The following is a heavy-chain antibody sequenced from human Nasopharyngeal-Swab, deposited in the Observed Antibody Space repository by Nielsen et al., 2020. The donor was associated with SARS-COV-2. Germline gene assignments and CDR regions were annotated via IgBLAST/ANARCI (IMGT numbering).Heavy chain of an antibody. J-gene: IGHJ4*02. V-gene: IGHV4-39*07. CDR2: IFSSGST. D-gene: IGHD4-17*01. Sequence: GSLRLSCVVSGASISSRNNYWGWIRQSPGKGLEWIGTIFSSGSTYNPSLKSRVTMSVDTSKNQFSPKLTSVTAADTAVYYCARDESGDYLGLPFDHWGRGTLVTVSS. CDR3: ARDESGDYLGLPFDH. CDR1: GASISSRNNY.